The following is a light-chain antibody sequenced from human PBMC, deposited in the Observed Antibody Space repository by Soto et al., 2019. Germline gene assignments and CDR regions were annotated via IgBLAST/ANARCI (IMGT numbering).Light chain of an antibody. V-gene: IGKV3-20*01. CDR2: GTS. Sequence: EIVLTQSPGTLSLSPGEIGTLSCRASQSVSRSYLAWYQQKPGQAPRLLIYGTSTRTTGVPDRFSGSGSRTDFSLTISRLEPEDFAVYYCQQFGSAPITFGQGTRLEIK. J-gene: IGKJ5*01. CDR3: QQFGSAPIT. CDR1: QSVSRSY.